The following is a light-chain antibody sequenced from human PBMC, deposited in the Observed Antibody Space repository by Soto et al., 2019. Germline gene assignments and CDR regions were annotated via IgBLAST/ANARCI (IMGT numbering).Light chain of an antibody. Sequence: QSVLTQPASVSGSPGQSITISCTGTCSDIGAYNYVSWYRQYPGKAPKLMIYDVSNRPSGVSNRFSASKSGNTASLTISGLQAEDEADYYCNSYSISSHVVFGGGTKVTVL. CDR2: DVS. J-gene: IGLJ2*01. CDR1: CSDIGAYNY. V-gene: IGLV2-14*01. CDR3: NSYSISSHVV.